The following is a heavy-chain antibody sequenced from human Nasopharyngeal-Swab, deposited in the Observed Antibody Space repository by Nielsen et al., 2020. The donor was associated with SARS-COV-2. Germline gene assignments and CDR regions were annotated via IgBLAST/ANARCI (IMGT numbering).Heavy chain of an antibody. CDR3: ARGGFLEWFYYMDV. CDR1: GFSFSSYA. V-gene: IGHV3-30-3*01. CDR2: ISYDGNNK. D-gene: IGHD3-3*01. J-gene: IGHJ6*03. Sequence: GESLKISCAASGFSFSSYALHWVRQAPGKGLEWVTVISYDGNNKHYADSVKGRFTISRDNSKKTLFLQMNSLRVEDTAVYYCARGGFLEWFYYMDVWGKGTTVTASS.